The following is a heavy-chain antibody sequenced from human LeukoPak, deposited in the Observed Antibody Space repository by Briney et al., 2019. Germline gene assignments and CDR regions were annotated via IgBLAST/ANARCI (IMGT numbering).Heavy chain of an antibody. Sequence: GGSLRLSCAASGFTFSTYAMHWVRQAPGKGPEWVAVISYDGSNKYYADSVKGRFTISRDNSKNTLYLQMSSLRAEDTAVYYCAKVSKRIGHLDYWGQGTLVTVSS. CDR2: ISYDGSNK. D-gene: IGHD2-15*01. V-gene: IGHV3-30-3*01. J-gene: IGHJ4*02. CDR3: AKVSKRIGHLDY. CDR1: GFTFSTYA.